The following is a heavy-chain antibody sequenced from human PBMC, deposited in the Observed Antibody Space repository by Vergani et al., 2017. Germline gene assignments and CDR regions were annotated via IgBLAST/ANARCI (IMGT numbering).Heavy chain of an antibody. CDR1: GGSISSYY. CDR2: IYYSGST. Sequence: QVQLQESGPGLVKPSETLSLTCTVSGGSISSYYWSWIRQPPGKGLEWMGYIYYSGSTNYNPSLKSRVPISVDTCKNQFSLKLSSVTAADTAVYYCARNDFWSGDAFDIWGQGTMVTVSS. D-gene: IGHD3-3*01. CDR3: ARNDFWSGDAFDI. J-gene: IGHJ3*02. V-gene: IGHV4-59*01.